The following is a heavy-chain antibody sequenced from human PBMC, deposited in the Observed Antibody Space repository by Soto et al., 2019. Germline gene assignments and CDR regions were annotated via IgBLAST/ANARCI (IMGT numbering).Heavy chain of an antibody. Sequence: GASVKVSCKVSGYALTELSMHGVQEAPGKELEWMGGFDPEDGETIYAQKFQGRVTMTEDTSTDIAYMELSSLRSEDTAVYYCATDLRSSRKLRNYYYYYGMDVWGQGTTVTVSS. CDR2: FDPEDGET. D-gene: IGHD3-3*01. J-gene: IGHJ6*02. V-gene: IGHV1-24*01. CDR3: ATDLRSSRKLRNYYYYYGMDV. CDR1: GYALTELS.